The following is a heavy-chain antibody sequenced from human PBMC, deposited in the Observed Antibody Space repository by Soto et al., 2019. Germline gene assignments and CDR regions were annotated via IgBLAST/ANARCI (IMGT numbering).Heavy chain of an antibody. J-gene: IGHJ4*02. CDR1: GYTFSIYG. V-gene: IGHV1-18*01. CDR2: INAYNGNT. Sequence: QVQLVQSGADVKEPGASVKVSCKASGYTFSIYGISWVRQAPGQGLEWMGWINAYNGNTNYAQKLQGRVTMTTDTSTSTAYLELRSLRSDDTAVYYCARATPAGYGYTALGFWGQGTLVTVSS. D-gene: IGHD5-18*01. CDR3: ARATPAGYGYTALGF.